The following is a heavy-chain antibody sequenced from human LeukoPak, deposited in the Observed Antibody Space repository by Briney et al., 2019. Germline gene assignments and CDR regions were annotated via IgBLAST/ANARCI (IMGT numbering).Heavy chain of an antibody. V-gene: IGHV3-66*01. D-gene: IGHD3-22*01. CDR1: GFTVSSDY. Sequence: GGSLRLSCAASGFTVSSDYMNWVRQAPGKGLEWVSVIYSGGSTYYADSVKGRFTISRDNSKSTLYLQMNSLRAEDTAVYYCAIYDSSGYSFDYWGQGTLVTVSS. J-gene: IGHJ4*02. CDR3: AIYDSSGYSFDY. CDR2: IYSGGST.